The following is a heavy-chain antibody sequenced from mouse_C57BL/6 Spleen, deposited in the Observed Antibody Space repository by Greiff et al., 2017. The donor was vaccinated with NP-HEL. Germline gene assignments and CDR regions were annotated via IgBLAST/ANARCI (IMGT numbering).Heavy chain of an antibody. V-gene: IGHV2-6*01. CDR2: IWGVGST. CDR1: GFSLTSYG. CDR3: ASGPFNAMDY. Sequence: VHLVESGPGLVAPSQSLSITCTVSGFSLTSYGVDWVRQSPGKGLEWLGVIWGVGSTNYNSALKSRLSISKDNSKSQVFLKMNSLQTDDTAMYYCASGPFNAMDYWGQGTSVTVSS. J-gene: IGHJ4*01.